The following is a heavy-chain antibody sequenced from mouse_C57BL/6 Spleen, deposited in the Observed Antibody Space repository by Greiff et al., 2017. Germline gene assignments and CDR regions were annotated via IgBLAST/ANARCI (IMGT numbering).Heavy chain of an antibody. V-gene: IGHV1-52*01. CDR2: IDPSDSET. D-gene: IGHD2-2*01. CDR1: GYTFTSYW. J-gene: IGHJ1*03. CDR3: ARPIYYGYDEWYMDV. Sequence: QVQLQQPGAELVRPGSSVKLSCKASGYTFTSYWMHWVKQRPIQGLEWIGNIDPSDSETHYNQKFKDKATLTVDKSSSTAYMQLSSLTSEDSAVSYCARPIYYGYDEWYMDVWGTGTTVTVSS.